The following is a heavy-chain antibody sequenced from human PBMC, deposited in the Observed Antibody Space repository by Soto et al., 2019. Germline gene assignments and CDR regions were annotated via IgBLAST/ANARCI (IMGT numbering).Heavy chain of an antibody. D-gene: IGHD4-17*01. Sequence: SETLSLTCTVSGGSISSYYWSWIRQPPGKGLEWIGYIYYSGSTNYNPSLKSRVTISVDTSKNQFSLKLSSVTAADTAVYYCARVDYRMYNWFDPWGQGTRVTVSS. CDR3: ARVDYRMYNWFDP. CDR2: IYYSGST. V-gene: IGHV4-59*01. CDR1: GGSISSYY. J-gene: IGHJ5*02.